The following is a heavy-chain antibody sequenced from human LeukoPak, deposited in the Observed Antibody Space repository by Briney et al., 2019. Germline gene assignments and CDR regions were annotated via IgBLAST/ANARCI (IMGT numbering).Heavy chain of an antibody. CDR3: ARESGSDAFDI. Sequence: ASVKVSCKASGYTFTKYGVSWMRQAPGQGLEWMGWIGAYNGDIKYAQRGKGRVTMTTDTSTSTVYMELRSLRSDDTAVYYCARESGSDAFDIWGQGTMVTVSS. CDR1: GYTFTKYG. J-gene: IGHJ3*02. CDR2: IGAYNGDI. V-gene: IGHV1-18*01.